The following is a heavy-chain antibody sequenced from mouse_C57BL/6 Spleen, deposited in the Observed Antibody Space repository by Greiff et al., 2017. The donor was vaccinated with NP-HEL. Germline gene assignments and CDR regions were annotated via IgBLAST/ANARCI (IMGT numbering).Heavy chain of an antibody. CDR3: TREDGAMDY. Sequence: EVQLQQSGPELVKPGASVKMSCKTSGYTFTSYWMHWVKQRPGQGLEWIGAIYPGNSDTSYNQKFKGKAKLTADTSASTAYMELSSLTNEDSAVYYCTREDGAMDYWGQGTSVTVSS. J-gene: IGHJ4*01. CDR1: GYTFTSYW. CDR2: IYPGNSDT. V-gene: IGHV1-5*01.